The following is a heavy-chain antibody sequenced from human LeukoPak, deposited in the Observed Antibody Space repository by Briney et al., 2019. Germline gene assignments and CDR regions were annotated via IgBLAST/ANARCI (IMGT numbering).Heavy chain of an antibody. CDR2: ISYDGSNK. V-gene: IGHV3-30*18. CDR1: GFTFSSYG. J-gene: IGHJ4*02. D-gene: IGHD6-19*01. Sequence: PGGSLRLSCAASGFTFSSYGMHWVRQAPGKGLEWVAVISYDGSNKYYAASVKGRFTISRDNSKNTLYLQMNSLRAENTAVYYCAKDDEYSSGWGQGTLVTVSS. CDR3: AKDDEYSSG.